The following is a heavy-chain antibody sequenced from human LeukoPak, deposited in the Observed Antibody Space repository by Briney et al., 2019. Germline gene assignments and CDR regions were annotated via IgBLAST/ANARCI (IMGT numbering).Heavy chain of an antibody. Sequence: PSETLSLTCTVSGDSISSSNCYWGWIRQPPGKGLEWIGSIYDSGNIYFNPSLKSRVTISVDTSKNQFSLKLRSVTAADTAVYYCAGVTGYMIEDYFDYWGQGTLVTVSS. V-gene: IGHV4-39*07. D-gene: IGHD3-22*01. CDR1: GDSISSSNCY. CDR2: IYDSGNI. J-gene: IGHJ4*02. CDR3: AGVTGYMIEDYFDY.